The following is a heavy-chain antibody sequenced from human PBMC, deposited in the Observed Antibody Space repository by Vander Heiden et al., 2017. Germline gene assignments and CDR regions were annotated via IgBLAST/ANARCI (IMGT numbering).Heavy chain of an antibody. Sequence: EVQLVESGGGLVQPGRSLRLSCAACGFTFVDYDMHWVRQPPGKGLEWVSGISWNSGSIGNADSVKGRFTISRDNAKNSLYLQMNSLRAEDTALYYCAKDIGGFGELLYNFDFWGQGTLVTVSS. CDR2: ISWNSGSI. CDR3: AKDIGGFGELLYNFDF. J-gene: IGHJ4*02. D-gene: IGHD3-10*01. V-gene: IGHV3-9*01. CDR1: GFTFVDYD.